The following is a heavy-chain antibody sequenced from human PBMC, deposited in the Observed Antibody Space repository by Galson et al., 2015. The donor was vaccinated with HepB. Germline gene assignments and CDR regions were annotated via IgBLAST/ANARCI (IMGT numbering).Heavy chain of an antibody. Sequence: SLRLSCAASGFNFRNYGMYWVRQAPGKGLEWVAVIAYDGSKRYYRDSVKGRFTISKDNPKNTLYLEMNSLRPEDTALYYCAKVDTIYGVDSFYGMHIWGQGSTVIV. J-gene: IGHJ6*02. CDR1: GFNFRNYG. D-gene: IGHD3-3*01. V-gene: IGHV3-30*18. CDR2: IAYDGSKR. CDR3: AKVDTIYGVDSFYGMHI.